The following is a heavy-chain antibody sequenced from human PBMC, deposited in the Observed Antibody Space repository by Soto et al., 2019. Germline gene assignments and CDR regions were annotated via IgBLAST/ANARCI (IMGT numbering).Heavy chain of an antibody. CDR2: IRGRAKSYAT. V-gene: IGHV3-73*01. CDR3: TGRGGASLQDN. J-gene: IGHJ4*02. Sequence: EVQLVESGGGLVQPGGSLKLSCAGFGFNFTGSALHWVRQGSGKGLEWVGRIRGRAKSYATSYATSVKGRFFISRDDSKNTEFLQMTSLKDENTGLYYCTGRGGASLQDNWGQGTLVTVSS. CDR1: GFNFTGSA. D-gene: IGHD2-15*01.